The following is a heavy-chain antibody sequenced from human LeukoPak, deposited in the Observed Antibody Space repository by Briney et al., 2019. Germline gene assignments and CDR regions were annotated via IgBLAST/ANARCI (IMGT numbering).Heavy chain of an antibody. CDR3: AKGESYFDY. CDR1: GFTFSSYG. CDR2: ISYDGSNK. Sequence: GGSLRLSCAASGFTFSSYGMHWVRQAPGKGLEWVAVISYDGSNKYYADSVKGRFTISRDNSKNTLYLQMNNLRAEDTAVYYCAKGESYFDYWGQGTLVTVSS. V-gene: IGHV3-30*18. J-gene: IGHJ4*02.